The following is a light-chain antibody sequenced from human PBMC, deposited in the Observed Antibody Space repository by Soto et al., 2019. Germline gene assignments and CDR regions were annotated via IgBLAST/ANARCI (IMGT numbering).Light chain of an antibody. V-gene: IGLV2-14*01. CDR3: SSYTSSSTYVL. CDR1: GSDVGGYNY. CDR2: DVG. Sequence: QSALTQPASVSGSPGQSITISCTGTGSDVGGYNYVSWYQQHPGKAPKLMIFDVGNRPSGVSNRFSGSKSVNTASLPISGLHPEDEADYYCSSYTSSSTYVLFGGGTKLTVL. J-gene: IGLJ2*01.